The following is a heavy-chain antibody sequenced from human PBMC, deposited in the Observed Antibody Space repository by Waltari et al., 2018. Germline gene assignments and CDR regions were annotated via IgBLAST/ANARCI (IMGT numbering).Heavy chain of an antibody. CDR2: KYYAGSY. J-gene: IGHJ4*02. V-gene: IGHV4-30-4*08. CDR1: GASTSDGNYY. D-gene: IGHD3-10*01. Sequence: EKPSQTLSLTCTVSGASTSDGNYYWTWIRQPPGKGLEWIGYKYYAGSYYYNPSLKSRVAVSVDTSTNQVSLDLRSVTAADTAVYYCVREEYGASFFDQWGQGIQVTV. CDR3: VREEYGASFFDQ.